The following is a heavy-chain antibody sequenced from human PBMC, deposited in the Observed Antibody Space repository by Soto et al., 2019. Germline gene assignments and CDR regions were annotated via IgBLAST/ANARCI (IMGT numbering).Heavy chain of an antibody. CDR2: IYPGDSDT. D-gene: IGHD3-3*01. V-gene: IGHV5-51*01. CDR3: ARHKMTTIFGVGYYYYMDV. J-gene: IGHJ6*03. CDR1: GYSFTSYW. Sequence: PGESLKISCKGSGYSFTSYWIGWVRQMPGKGLEWMGIIYPGDSDTRYSPSFQGQVTISADKSISAAYLQWSSLKASDTAMYYCARHKMTTIFGVGYYYYMDVWGKGTTVTVSS.